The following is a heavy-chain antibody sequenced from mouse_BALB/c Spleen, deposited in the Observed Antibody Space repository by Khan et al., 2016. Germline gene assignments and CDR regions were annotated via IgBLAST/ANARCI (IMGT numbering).Heavy chain of an antibody. CDR3: ARSVYYGSYFDY. J-gene: IGHJ2*01. V-gene: IGHV1-77*01. CDR2: IYPGSGNT. CDR1: GYTFTDYY. D-gene: IGHD2-2*01. Sequence: QVQLQQPGAELARPGASVKLSCKASGYTFTDYYINWVKQRTGQGLEWIGEIYPGSGNTYYNEKFKGKATLTADKSPSTAYMQLSSLTSEDSAVYFWARSVYYGSYFDYWGQGTTLTVSS.